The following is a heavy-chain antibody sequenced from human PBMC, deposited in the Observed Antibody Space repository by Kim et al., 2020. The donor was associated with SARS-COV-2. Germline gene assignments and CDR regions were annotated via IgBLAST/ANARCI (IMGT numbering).Heavy chain of an antibody. Sequence: GGSLRLSCAASGFTFSSYAMSWVRQAPGKGLEWVSAISGSGGSTYYADSVKGRVTISRDNSKKTMYLQMNSLRAKDTAVYYCANFNGVIWFGDRYGMDVWGQGTTVTVSS. D-gene: IGHD3-10*01. J-gene: IGHJ6*02. V-gene: IGHV3-23*01. CDR1: GFTFSSYA. CDR3: ANFNGVIWFGDRYGMDV. CDR2: ISGSGGST.